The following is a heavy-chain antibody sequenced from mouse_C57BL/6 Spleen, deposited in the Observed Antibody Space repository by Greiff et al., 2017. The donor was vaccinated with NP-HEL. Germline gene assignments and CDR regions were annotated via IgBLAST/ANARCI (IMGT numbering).Heavy chain of an antibody. CDR3: ARKDGYYEDYAMDY. CDR2: IWSGGST. CDR1: GFSLTSYG. J-gene: IGHJ4*01. V-gene: IGHV2-2*01. D-gene: IGHD2-3*01. Sequence: VQGVESGPGLVQPSQSLSITCTVSGFSLTSYGVHWVRQSPGKGLEWLGVIWSGGSTDYNAAFISRLSISKDNSKSQVFFKMNSLQADDTAIYYCARKDGYYEDYAMDYWGQGTSVTVSS.